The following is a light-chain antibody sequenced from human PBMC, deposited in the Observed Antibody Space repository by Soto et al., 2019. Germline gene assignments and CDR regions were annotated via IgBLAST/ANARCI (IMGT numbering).Light chain of an antibody. J-gene: IGKJ4*01. V-gene: IGKV1-9*01. CDR3: QQLSRYPLT. Sequence: DIQVTQSPSVLSPSVRDTVTITCRASQALSNYLAWYQQKPGKAPDLLIYSASTLQSGVPSRFSGSGSETEFSLTIRALQPEDFATSYCQQLSRYPLTFGGGTKVDIK. CDR2: SAS. CDR1: QALSNY.